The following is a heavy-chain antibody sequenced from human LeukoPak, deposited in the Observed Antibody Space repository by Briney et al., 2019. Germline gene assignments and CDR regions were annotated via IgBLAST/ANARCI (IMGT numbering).Heavy chain of an antibody. CDR1: GGSISSGSYY. D-gene: IGHD2-2*01. V-gene: IGHV4-61*02. CDR2: IYTSGST. Sequence: SETLSLTCTVSGGSISSGSYYWSWIRQPAGKGLEWIGRIYTSGSTNYNPSLKSRVTISVDTSKNQFSLKLSSVTAADTAVYYCARDEYQLLSGVYYYYYMDVRGKGTTVTVSS. CDR3: ARDEYQLLSGVYYYYYMDV. J-gene: IGHJ6*03.